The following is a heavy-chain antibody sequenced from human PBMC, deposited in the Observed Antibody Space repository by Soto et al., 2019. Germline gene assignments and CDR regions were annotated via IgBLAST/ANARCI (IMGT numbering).Heavy chain of an antibody. J-gene: IGHJ6*02. CDR3: ARAWKIEKFGVISMSKGLDV. CDR1: GFIFSDYY. CDR2: SSNRDRST. D-gene: IGHD3-3*01. V-gene: IGHV3-11*01. Sequence: QVQLVESGGGLVKPGGSLRLSCAASGFIFSDYYMTWIRQAPGKGLEWLSCSSNRDRSTYYADSVKDRFVGSKDNAKNLVYLQMNSLRAEDTAVYFCARAWKIEKFGVISMSKGLDVWGQGTTVTVSS.